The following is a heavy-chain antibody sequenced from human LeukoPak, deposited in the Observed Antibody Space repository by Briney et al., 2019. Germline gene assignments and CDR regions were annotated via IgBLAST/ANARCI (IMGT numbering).Heavy chain of an antibody. CDR2: IYHSEST. CDR3: ARVGADGFDY. CDR1: GGSISSGGYS. D-gene: IGHD6-25*01. V-gene: IGHV4-30-2*01. Sequence: SQTLSLTCAVSGGSISSGGYSWSWIRQPPGKGLEWIGYIYHSESTYYNPSLKSRVTISVDRSKNQFSLKLSSVTAADTAVYYCARVGADGFDYWGQGTLVTVSS. J-gene: IGHJ4*02.